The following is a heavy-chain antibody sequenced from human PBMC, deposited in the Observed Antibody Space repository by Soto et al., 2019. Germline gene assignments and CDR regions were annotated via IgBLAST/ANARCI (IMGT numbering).Heavy chain of an antibody. J-gene: IGHJ6*02. D-gene: IGHD3-10*01. Sequence: QVQLVQSGAEVKKPGASVKVSCKASGYTFTTYEINWVRQVPGQGLEWMGWMSTSSGNTGYVDQFRGRVTMTSNTSMTTAYMKLSSLRSEDTAVYYCARVGGQLFGDHGMDVWGQGTTVTVSS. CDR3: ARVGGQLFGDHGMDV. V-gene: IGHV1-8*01. CDR1: GYTFTTYE. CDR2: MSTSSGNT.